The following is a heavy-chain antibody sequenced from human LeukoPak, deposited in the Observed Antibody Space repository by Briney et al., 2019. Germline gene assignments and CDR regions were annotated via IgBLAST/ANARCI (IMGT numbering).Heavy chain of an antibody. V-gene: IGHV1-24*01. Sequence: ASVKVSCKVSGYTLTELSMHWVRQAPGKGLEWMGGFDPEDGETIYAQKFQGRVTMTEDTTTDTAYMELSSLRSEDTVVYYCATDCSSTSCYTSNEYFQHWGQGTLVTVSS. J-gene: IGHJ1*01. CDR2: FDPEDGET. CDR3: ATDCSSTSCYTSNEYFQH. CDR1: GYTLTELS. D-gene: IGHD2-2*02.